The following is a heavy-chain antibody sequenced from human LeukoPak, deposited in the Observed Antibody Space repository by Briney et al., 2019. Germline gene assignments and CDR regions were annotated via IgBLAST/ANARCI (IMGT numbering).Heavy chain of an antibody. V-gene: IGHV1-8*03. J-gene: IGHJ3*02. CDR1: GYTFTSYG. D-gene: IGHD6-13*01. CDR2: TNPNSGNT. CDR3: ARGGIAADAFDI. Sequence: ASVKVSCKASGYTFTSYGINWVRQATGQGLEWMGWTNPNSGNTGYAQKFQGRVTITRNTSISTAYMELSSLRSEDTAVYYCARGGIAADAFDIWGQGTMVTVSS.